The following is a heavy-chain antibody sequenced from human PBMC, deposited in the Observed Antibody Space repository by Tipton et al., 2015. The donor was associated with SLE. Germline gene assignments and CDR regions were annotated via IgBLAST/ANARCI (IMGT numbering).Heavy chain of an antibody. D-gene: IGHD1-1*01. Sequence: QSGAEVKKPGASVKVSCKASGYTFASYGFTWVRQAPGQGLEWMGWISPHNGNTNYAQKFQGRITMTTDTSTNTVYMELRSLRSDDTAVYYCARTYNYAGFDYWGQGTLVTVSS. J-gene: IGHJ4*02. V-gene: IGHV1-18*04. CDR1: GYTFASYG. CDR3: ARTYNYAGFDY. CDR2: ISPHNGNT.